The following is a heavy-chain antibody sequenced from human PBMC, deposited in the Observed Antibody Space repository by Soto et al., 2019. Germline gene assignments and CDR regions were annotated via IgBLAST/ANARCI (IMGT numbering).Heavy chain of an antibody. D-gene: IGHD1-20*01. CDR1: GIIFSNYE. V-gene: IGHV3-48*03. J-gene: IGHJ4*02. CDR3: ARYKRSDRPLPFFDY. Sequence: EVQLVESGGGLVQPGGSLRLSCVASGIIFSNYEMNWVRQAPGEGLEWLSYINSDGSTTHYAESVKGRFTVTRDNAKDSLYLQMNSLRVEDTAVYYCARYKRSDRPLPFFDYWGQGTLVTVSS. CDR2: INSDGSTT.